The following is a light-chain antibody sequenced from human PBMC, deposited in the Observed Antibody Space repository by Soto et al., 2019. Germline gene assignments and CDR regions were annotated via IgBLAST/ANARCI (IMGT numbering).Light chain of an antibody. V-gene: IGKV1-39*01. CDR2: AAS. CDR3: QQSYTTPLT. CDR1: QSISSY. Sequence: DIQMTQSPSSLFSSVEDRVTIPCRASQSISSYLNWYQQKPGKAPNLLIYAASTLQSGVPSRFSGSGSGTDFTLTIRSLQPEDFATYYCQQSYTTPLTFGGGTKVDIK. J-gene: IGKJ4*01.